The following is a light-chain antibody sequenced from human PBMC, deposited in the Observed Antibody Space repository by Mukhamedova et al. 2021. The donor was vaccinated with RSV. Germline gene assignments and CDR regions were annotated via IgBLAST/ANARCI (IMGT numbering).Light chain of an antibody. V-gene: IGKV1-5*03. CDR2: KAS. Sequence: WYQRRVHGKAPKLLINKASTLESGVPSRFSGSGSGTEFTLTISSLQPEDFATYYCQQFSSSYPTFVGGTKVEI. CDR3: QQFSSSYPT. J-gene: IGKJ4*01.